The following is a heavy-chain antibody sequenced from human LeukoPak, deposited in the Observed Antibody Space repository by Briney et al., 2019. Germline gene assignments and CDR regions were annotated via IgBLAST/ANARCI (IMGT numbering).Heavy chain of an antibody. CDR2: MHYSGGT. V-gene: IGHV4-59*01. CDR1: GDSIRSYY. CDR3: ARGLRSGWYGGFDP. D-gene: IGHD6-19*01. J-gene: IGHJ5*02. Sequence: SETLSLTCTVSGDSIRSYYWSWIRQPPGKGLEWIGYMHYSGGTKYNSSLEGRVTISVDTSNNQFSLRLISVTAADTAVYYCARGLRSGWYGGFDPWGQGILVTVSS.